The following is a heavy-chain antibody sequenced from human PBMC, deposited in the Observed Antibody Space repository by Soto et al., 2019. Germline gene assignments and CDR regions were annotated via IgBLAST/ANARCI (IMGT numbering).Heavy chain of an antibody. CDR1: GGSISSHY. J-gene: IGHJ6*02. V-gene: IGHV4-59*08. Sequence: QVQLQESGPGLVKASETLSLTCTVSGGSISSHYWTWIRQPPGKGLAWIGHIYYSGSTNYHPTLNSRLTISVDTPKKQVSLTLTSVTAADTAVYYCARRVLPDVWGQGTTVTVAS. CDR2: IYYSGST. CDR3: ARRVLPDV.